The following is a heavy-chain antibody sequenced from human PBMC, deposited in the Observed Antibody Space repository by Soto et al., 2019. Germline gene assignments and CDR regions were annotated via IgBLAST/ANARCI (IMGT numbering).Heavy chain of an antibody. CDR1: GFMFSSYR. D-gene: IGHD5-18*01. CDR2: TNSGGTYR. V-gene: IGHV3-21*06. Sequence: EVQLVESGGGLVKRGGSLTLSCAASGFMFSSYRMNWVRQAPGKGLEWVSSTNSGGTYRYYADSVQGRFTISRNNARNCFYLQMNSLGVDDTAVYYCARNLTSYGSPHFDYWGQGTLVTVFS. J-gene: IGHJ4*02. CDR3: ARNLTSYGSPHFDY.